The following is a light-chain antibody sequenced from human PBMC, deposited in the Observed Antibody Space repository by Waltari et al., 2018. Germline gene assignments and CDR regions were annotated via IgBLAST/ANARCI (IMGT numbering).Light chain of an antibody. V-gene: IGKV3-15*01. CDR3: QQYNNWPSYT. CDR2: GAS. CDR1: QSVSSN. J-gene: IGKJ2*01. Sequence: EILMTQSPATLSVSPGERATLSCRASQSVSSNLAWYQHKPGQAPRLLIYGASTRATGIPARFSGSGSGTEFTLTISSMQSEDFAVYYCQQYNNWPSYTFGQGTKLEIK.